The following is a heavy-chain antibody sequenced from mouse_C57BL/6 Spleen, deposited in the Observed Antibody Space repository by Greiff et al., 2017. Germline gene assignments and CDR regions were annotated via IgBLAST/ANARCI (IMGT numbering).Heavy chain of an antibody. CDR3: AKWRGYARDD. J-gene: IGHJ4*01. V-gene: IGHV1-53*01. Sequence: QVQLQQPGTELVKPGASVKLSCKASGYTFPSYWMHWVKQRPGQGLEWIGNLNPSNGGTNYNEKFMSKATLTVDKSSSTAYMQLLSLTSEDSAVCEGAKWRGYARDDWGQGTSVTVSS. CDR1: GYTFPSYW. CDR2: LNPSNGGT.